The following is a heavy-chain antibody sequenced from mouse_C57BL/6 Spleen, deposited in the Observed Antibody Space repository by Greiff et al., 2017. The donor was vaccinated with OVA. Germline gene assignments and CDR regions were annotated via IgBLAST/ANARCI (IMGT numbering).Heavy chain of an antibody. V-gene: IGHV1-26*01. CDR1: GYTFTDYY. CDR2: INPNNGGT. J-gene: IGHJ4*01. Sequence: EVQLQQSGPELVKPGASVKISCKASGYTFTDYYMNWVKQSHGKSLEWIGDINPNNGGTSYNQKFKGKATLTVDKSSSTAYMELRSLTSEDSAVYYCARKRVVRYAMDYWGQGTSVTVSS. CDR3: ARKRVVRYAMDY. D-gene: IGHD1-1*01.